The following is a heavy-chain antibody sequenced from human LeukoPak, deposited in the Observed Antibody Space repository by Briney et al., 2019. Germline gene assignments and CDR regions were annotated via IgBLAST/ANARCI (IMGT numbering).Heavy chain of an antibody. CDR2: INQDGGNQ. V-gene: IGHV3-7*04. CDR3: TGGALDY. Sequence: GGSLRLSCAASGFTFSDYWTSWVRQAPGQGLEWVAKINQDGGNQHFVNSVKGRFTISKDKAKNLLFLQMDSLRAEDTAVYYCTGGALDYWGPGTLVTVSS. J-gene: IGHJ4*02. CDR1: GFTFSDYW.